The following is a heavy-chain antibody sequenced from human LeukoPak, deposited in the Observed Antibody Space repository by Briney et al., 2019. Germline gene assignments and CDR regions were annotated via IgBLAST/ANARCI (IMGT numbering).Heavy chain of an antibody. V-gene: IGHV3-66*01. D-gene: IGHD3-10*01. J-gene: IGHJ3*02. Sequence: GGSLRLSCAASGFTVSSNYMSWVRQAPGKGLEWVSVIYSGGSTYYADSVKGRFTISRDNSKNTLYLQMNSLRAEDTAVYYCAREPMVRGVISAFDIWGQGTMVTVSS. CDR2: IYSGGST. CDR1: GFTVSSNY. CDR3: AREPMVRGVISAFDI.